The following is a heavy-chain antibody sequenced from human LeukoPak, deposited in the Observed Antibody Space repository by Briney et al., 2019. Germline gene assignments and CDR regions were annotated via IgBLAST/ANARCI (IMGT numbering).Heavy chain of an antibody. CDR3: AGGNWGPFDY. CDR1: GFTFSDYY. CDR2: ISSSGSSI. D-gene: IGHD7-27*01. J-gene: IGHJ4*02. Sequence: GGPLRLSCAASGFTFSDYYMSWIRQAPGKGLEWVSYISSSGSSIYYADSVKGRFTISRDNARNSLYLQMNSLRDEDTAVYYCAGGNWGPFDYWGQGTLVTVSS. V-gene: IGHV3-11*01.